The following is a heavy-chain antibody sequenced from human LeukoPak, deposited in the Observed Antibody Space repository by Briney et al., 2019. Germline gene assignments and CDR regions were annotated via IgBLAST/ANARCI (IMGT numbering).Heavy chain of an antibody. CDR1: GFTFSIYA. J-gene: IGHJ3*02. D-gene: IGHD1-26*01. V-gene: IGHV3-21*04. CDR2: IGGSSTSL. Sequence: GGSLRLSCAASGFTFSIYAMNWVRQAPGEGLEWVSSIGGSSTSLYYADSLKGRFTISRDNAKNSLYLQMNSLRAEDTAVYYCATRGSYYAFDIWGQGTMVTVSS. CDR3: ATRGSYYAFDI.